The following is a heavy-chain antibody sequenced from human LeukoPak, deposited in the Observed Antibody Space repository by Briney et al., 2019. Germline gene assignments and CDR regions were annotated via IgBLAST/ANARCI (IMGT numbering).Heavy chain of an antibody. CDR3: ARGGGLDV. CDR2: INHNGNVN. J-gene: IGHJ6*02. CDR1: GSTFSSYW. V-gene: IGHV3-7*03. D-gene: IGHD3-16*01. Sequence: GGSLRLSCEASGSTFSSYWMSWVRQAPGKGLEWVASINHNGNVNYYADSVKGRFTISRDNAKNSLYLQMSNLRAEDTAVYFCARGGGLDVWGQGATVTVSS.